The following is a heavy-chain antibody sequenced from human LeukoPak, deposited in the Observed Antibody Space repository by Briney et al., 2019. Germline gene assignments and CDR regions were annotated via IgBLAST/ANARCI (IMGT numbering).Heavy chain of an antibody. D-gene: IGHD3-3*01. CDR3: ARGEPVEYHDFWSGSRNYYGMDV. Sequence: GASVKVSCKTSGGTFSSSAVSWVRQAPGQGLEWMGGIIPIFGTPNYAPKFLGRVTITADEPTSTGYMELTSLRSEDTAVYYCARGEPVEYHDFWSGSRNYYGMDVWGQGTTVTVPS. J-gene: IGHJ6*02. CDR1: GGTFSSSA. CDR2: IIPIFGTP. V-gene: IGHV1-69*13.